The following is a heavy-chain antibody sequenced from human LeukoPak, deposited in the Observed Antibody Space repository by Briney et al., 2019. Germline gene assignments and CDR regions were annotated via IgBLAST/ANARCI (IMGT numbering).Heavy chain of an antibody. CDR1: GYTFTSYY. CDR2: INPSGGST. V-gene: IGHV1-46*01. D-gene: IGHD5-18*01. Sequence: ASVKVFCKASGYTFTSYYMHWVRQAPGQGLEWMGIINPSGGSTSYAQKFQGRVTMTRDTSTSTVYMELSSLRSEDTAVYYCARDRGYSYGPVGVETCMDVWGQGTTVTVSS. J-gene: IGHJ6*02. CDR3: ARDRGYSYGPVGVETCMDV.